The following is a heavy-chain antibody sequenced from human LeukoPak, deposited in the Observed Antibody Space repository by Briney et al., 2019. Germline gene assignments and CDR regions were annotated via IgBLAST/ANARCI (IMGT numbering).Heavy chain of an antibody. CDR1: GFTFSSYG. D-gene: IGHD4-17*01. CDR2: ISSSGSTM. Sequence: GGSLRLSCAASGFTFSSYGMHWVRQAPGKGLEWVSYISSSGSTMYYADSVKGRFTISRDNAKNSLYLQMNSLRAEDTAVYYCASVTTVTHWGQGTLVTVSS. CDR3: ASVTTVTH. V-gene: IGHV3-48*04. J-gene: IGHJ4*02.